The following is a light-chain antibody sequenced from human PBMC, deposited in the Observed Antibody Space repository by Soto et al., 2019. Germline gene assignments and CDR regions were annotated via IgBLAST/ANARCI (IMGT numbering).Light chain of an antibody. V-gene: IGKV3-20*01. J-gene: IGKJ4*01. CDR1: QSVSSSY. Sequence: EIVLTQSTGTLSLSPGERATLSCRASQSVSSSYLAWYQQKPGQAPRLLIHGASSRATGIPDRFSGSGSGTDFTLTISRLEPEDFAVYYCQQYGSSPLTFGGGTKVEIK. CDR3: QQYGSSPLT. CDR2: GAS.